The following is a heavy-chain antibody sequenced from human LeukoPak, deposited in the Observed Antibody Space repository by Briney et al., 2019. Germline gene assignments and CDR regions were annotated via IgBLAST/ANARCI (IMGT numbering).Heavy chain of an antibody. J-gene: IGHJ4*02. D-gene: IGHD6-6*01. CDR2: IYTSGST. CDR1: GGSISSYY. CDR3: ARDQGIQDGSSSRFDY. Sequence: SETLSLTCTVSGGSISSYYWSWIRQPAGKGLEWIGRIYTSGSTNYNPSLKSRVTMSVDTSKNQFSLKLSSVTAADTAVYYCARDQGIQDGSSSRFDYWGQGTLVTVSS. V-gene: IGHV4-4*07.